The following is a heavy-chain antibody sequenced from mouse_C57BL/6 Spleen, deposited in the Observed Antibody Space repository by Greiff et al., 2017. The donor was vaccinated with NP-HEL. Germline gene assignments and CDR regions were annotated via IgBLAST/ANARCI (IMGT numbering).Heavy chain of an antibody. J-gene: IGHJ2*01. V-gene: IGHV1-81*01. Sequence: QVQLQQSGAELARPGASVKLSCKASGYTFTSYGISWVKQSTGQGLEWIGEIYPRSGNTYYNEKFKGKATLTADKSSSTAYMELRSLTSEDSAVYFCARGGDYGSPYYFDYWGQGTTLTVSS. CDR1: GYTFTSYG. D-gene: IGHD1-1*01. CDR2: IYPRSGNT. CDR3: ARGGDYGSPYYFDY.